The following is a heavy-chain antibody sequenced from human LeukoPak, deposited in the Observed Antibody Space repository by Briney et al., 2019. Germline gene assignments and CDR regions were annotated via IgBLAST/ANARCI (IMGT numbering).Heavy chain of an antibody. CDR1: GGTFSSYA. CDR2: IIPIFGTA. Sequence: SVKVSCKASGGTFSSYAISWVRQAPGQGLEWMGGIIPIFGTANYAQKFQGRVTITADESTSTAYMELSSLRSEDTAVYYCARVGPGSSCPGDWGKGTLVTVSS. D-gene: IGHD2-15*01. CDR3: ARVGPGSSCPGD. V-gene: IGHV1-69*13. J-gene: IGHJ4*02.